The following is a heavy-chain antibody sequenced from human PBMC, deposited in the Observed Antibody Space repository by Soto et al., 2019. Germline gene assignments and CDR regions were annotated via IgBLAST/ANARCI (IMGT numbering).Heavy chain of an antibody. CDR3: ARATVKVRATLFEL. CDR2: INHSGFT. Sequence: SETLSLTCGLSDVSFRGHYWSCIRHPPGKGLEWIAEINHSGFTNYNPSLKSRVTISRDTSTNQISLKLTSLTAADSALYYCARATVKVRATLFELWGQGTQVTVSS. D-gene: IGHD2-15*01. CDR1: DVSFRGHY. J-gene: IGHJ4*02. V-gene: IGHV4-34*01.